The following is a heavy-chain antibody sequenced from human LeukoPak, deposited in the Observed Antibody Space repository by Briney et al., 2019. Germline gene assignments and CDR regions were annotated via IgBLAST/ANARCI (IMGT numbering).Heavy chain of an antibody. CDR1: GFTFDDYA. J-gene: IGHJ6*04. V-gene: IGHV3-9*01. Sequence: GRSLRLSCAASGFTFDDYAMHWVRQAPGKGLEWVSGISWNSGSIGYADSVKGRFTISRVNAKNSLYLQMNSLRAEDTALYYCAKDRSSSWYYYGMDVWGKGTTVTVSS. CDR3: AKDRSSSWYYYGMDV. D-gene: IGHD6-13*01. CDR2: ISWNSGSI.